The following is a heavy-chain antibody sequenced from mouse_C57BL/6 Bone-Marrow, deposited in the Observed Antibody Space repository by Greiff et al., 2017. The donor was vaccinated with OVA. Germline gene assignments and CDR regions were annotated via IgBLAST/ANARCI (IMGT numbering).Heavy chain of an antibody. CDR1: GYTFTSYW. CDR3: ARYCYGSSYDWYFDV. V-gene: IGHV1-55*01. J-gene: IGHJ1*03. D-gene: IGHD1-1*01. CDR2: IYPGSGST. Sequence: VQLQQPGAELVKPGASVKMSCKASGYTFTSYWITWVKQRPGQGLEWIGDIYPGSGSTNYNEKFKSKATLTVDTSSSTAYMQLSSLTSEDSAVYYCARYCYGSSYDWYFDVWGTGTTVTVSS.